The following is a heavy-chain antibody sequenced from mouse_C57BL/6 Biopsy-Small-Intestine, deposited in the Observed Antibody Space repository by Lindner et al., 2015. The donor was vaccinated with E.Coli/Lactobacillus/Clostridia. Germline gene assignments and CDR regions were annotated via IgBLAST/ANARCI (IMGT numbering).Heavy chain of an antibody. CDR3: ATSIYGGYVVDN. Sequence: SVKVSCKVSGYTLTELSMHWVRQAPGKGLEWMGGFDPEDGETIYAQKFQGRVTMTEDTSTDTAYMELSRLTSEDTAVYYCATSIYGGYVVDNWGQGTLVIVSS. J-gene: IGHJ4*01. CDR2: FDPEDGET. V-gene: IGHV1-18*01. CDR1: GYTLTELS. D-gene: IGHD1-2*01.